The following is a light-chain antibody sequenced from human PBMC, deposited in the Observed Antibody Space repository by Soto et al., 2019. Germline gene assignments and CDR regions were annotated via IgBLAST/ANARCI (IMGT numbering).Light chain of an antibody. J-gene: IGKJ1*01. V-gene: IGKV3-20*01. Sequence: EIVLTQSPGTLSLSPGERATHSCRASQSVSSGYLAWYQQKPGQAPRLLIYGASSRTPGIPARFSGSGSGTDFTLTISRLEPEDFAVYYCQQYGGSPTWTFGQGTKVEIK. CDR1: QSVSSGY. CDR2: GAS. CDR3: QQYGGSPTWT.